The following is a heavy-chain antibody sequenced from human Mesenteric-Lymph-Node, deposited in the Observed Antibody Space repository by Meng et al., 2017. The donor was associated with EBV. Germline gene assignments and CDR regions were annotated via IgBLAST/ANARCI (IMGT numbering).Heavy chain of an antibody. Sequence: VRLVQAGGEVKKPGASGKVSCKASGGTFSSYTISWVRQAPGQGLEWMGRIIPILGIANYAQKFQGRVTITADKSTSTAYMELSSLRSEDTAVYYCARDEGGWLTAPDYWGQGTLVTVSS. CDR3: ARDEGGWLTAPDY. CDR1: GGTFSSYT. V-gene: IGHV1-69*04. CDR2: IIPILGIA. D-gene: IGHD5-24*01. J-gene: IGHJ4*02.